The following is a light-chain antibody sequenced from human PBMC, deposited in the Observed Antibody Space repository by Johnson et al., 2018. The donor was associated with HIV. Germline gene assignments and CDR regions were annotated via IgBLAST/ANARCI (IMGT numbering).Light chain of an antibody. J-gene: IGLJ1*01. Sequence: QSVLTQPPSVSAAPGQKVTISCSGSSSNIGINYVSWFQQLPGTAPKLLIYDNDKRPSGIPDRFSGSKSDTSATLGITGLQTGDEADYYCGTWDSSLSAYVFGTGTKVTVL. V-gene: IGLV1-51*01. CDR1: SSNIGINY. CDR3: GTWDSSLSAYV. CDR2: DND.